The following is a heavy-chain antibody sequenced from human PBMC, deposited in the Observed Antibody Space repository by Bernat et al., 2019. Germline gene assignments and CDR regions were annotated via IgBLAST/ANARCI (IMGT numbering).Heavy chain of an antibody. CDR3: ATDLAPRRRNTRERVATITFFDY. V-gene: IGHV1-69*06. CDR2: IIPIFGTA. J-gene: IGHJ4*02. Sequence: QVQLVQSGAEVKKPGSSVEVSCKASGGTFSSYAISWVRQAPGQGLEWMGGIIPIFGTANYAQKFQGRVTITADKSTSTAYMGLSSLRSEDTAVYYCATDLAPRRRNTRERVATITFFDYWGQGTLVTVSS. CDR1: GGTFSSYA. D-gene: IGHD5-12*01.